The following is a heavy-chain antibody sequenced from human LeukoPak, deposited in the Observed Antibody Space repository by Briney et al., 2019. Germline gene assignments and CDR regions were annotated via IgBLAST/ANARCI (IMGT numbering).Heavy chain of an antibody. CDR2: IYYSGST. V-gene: IGHV4-39*07. CDR1: GGSISSSSYY. CDR3: ARVFYSSSWYFGGNWFDP. Sequence: SETPSLTCTVSGGSISSSSYYWGWIRQPPGKGLEWIGSIYYSGSTYYNPSLKSRVTISVDTSKNQFSLKLSSVTAADTAVYYCARVFYSSSWYFGGNWFDPWGQGTLVTVSS. J-gene: IGHJ5*02. D-gene: IGHD6-13*01.